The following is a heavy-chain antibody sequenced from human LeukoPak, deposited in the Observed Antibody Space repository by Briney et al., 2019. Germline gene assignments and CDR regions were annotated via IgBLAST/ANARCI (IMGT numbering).Heavy chain of an antibody. Sequence: GGSLRLSCAASGFTFNNYAMTWVRQAPGKGLEWVSSISGGGETTYYADSAKRRFTISRDNSQNTLYLQMNSLRAEDTAVYYCARDYADYVGYFFFDYWGQGTLVTVSS. CDR1: GFTFNNYA. D-gene: IGHD4-17*01. CDR2: ISGGGETT. CDR3: ARDYADYVGYFFFDY. V-gene: IGHV3-23*01. J-gene: IGHJ4*02.